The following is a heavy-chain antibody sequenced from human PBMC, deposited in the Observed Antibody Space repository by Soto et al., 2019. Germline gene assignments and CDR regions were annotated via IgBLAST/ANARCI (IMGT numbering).Heavy chain of an antibody. CDR2: INPKSGGT. CDR1: GYTFTVYY. V-gene: IGHV1-2*02. Sequence: QVQLVQSGAEVKKPGASVNVSCRASGYTFTVYYMHWVRQAPGQGLEGMGWINPKSGGTMYPQKFQGRVTMTWDTSISTAYMALTRLRSDDTAVYYCARDLAKGGGSAGFDYWGEGIVVTVSS. CDR3: ARDLAKGGGSAGFDY. D-gene: IGHD1-26*01. J-gene: IGHJ4*02.